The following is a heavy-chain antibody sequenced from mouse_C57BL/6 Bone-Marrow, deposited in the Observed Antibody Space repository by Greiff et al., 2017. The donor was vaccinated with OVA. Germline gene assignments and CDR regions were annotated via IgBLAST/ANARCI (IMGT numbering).Heavy chain of an antibody. J-gene: IGHJ4*01. V-gene: IGHV1-82*01. CDR3: AIGGLYYAMDN. CDR1: GYAFSSSW. Sequence: VKLMESGPELVKPGASVKMSCKASGYAFSSSWMTWVKQRPGKGLEWIGRIYPGGGDTNYNGKFKGKATLTVDKSSSTAYMQLSSLTSDDSSVYFCAIGGLYYAMDNWGRGTSVTVTA. D-gene: IGHD3-3*01. CDR2: IYPGGGDT.